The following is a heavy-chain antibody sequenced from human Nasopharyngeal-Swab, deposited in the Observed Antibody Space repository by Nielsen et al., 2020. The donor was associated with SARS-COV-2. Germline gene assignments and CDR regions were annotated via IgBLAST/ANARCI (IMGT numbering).Heavy chain of an antibody. Sequence: WIRQPPGKGLEWVSYISSSSSTIYYADSVKGRFTISRDNAKNSLYLQMNSMRAEDTAVYYCARGRWEPSPWGQGTLVTVSS. CDR3: ARGRWEPSP. D-gene: IGHD1-26*01. V-gene: IGHV3-48*01. CDR2: ISSSSSTI. J-gene: IGHJ4*02.